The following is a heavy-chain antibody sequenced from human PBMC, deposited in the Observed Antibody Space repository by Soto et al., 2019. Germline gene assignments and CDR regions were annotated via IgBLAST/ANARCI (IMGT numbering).Heavy chain of an antibody. D-gene: IGHD1-20*01. J-gene: IGHJ6*02. V-gene: IGHV4-34*01. CDR2: INHSGST. CDR3: ARTRDNNINYYYALDV. Sequence: PSETLSMTCAVYGGSFSVYYWSWIRQPPGKGLEWIGYINHSGSTNYNPSLKSRVTISLDTSNDQFSLKLSSVTAADTAVYYCARTRDNNINYYYALDVWGPGTTVTVSS. CDR1: GGSFSVYY.